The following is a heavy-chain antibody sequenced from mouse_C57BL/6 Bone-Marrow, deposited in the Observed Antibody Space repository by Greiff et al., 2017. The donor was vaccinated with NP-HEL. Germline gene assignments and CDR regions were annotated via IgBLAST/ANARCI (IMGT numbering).Heavy chain of an antibody. CDR2: IHPNSGST. CDR3: ASDYYGKGAY. Sequence: QVQLQQPGAELVKPGASVKSSCKASGYTFTSYWMHWVKQRPGQGLEWIGMIHPNSGSTNYNEKFKSKATLTVDKSSSTAYMQLSSLTSEDSAVYYCASDYYGKGAYWGQGTLVTVSA. J-gene: IGHJ3*01. CDR1: GYTFTSYW. V-gene: IGHV1-64*01. D-gene: IGHD2-1*01.